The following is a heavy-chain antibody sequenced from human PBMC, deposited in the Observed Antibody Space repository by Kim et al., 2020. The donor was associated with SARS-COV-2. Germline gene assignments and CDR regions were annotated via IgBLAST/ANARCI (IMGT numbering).Heavy chain of an antibody. Sequence: GGSLRLSCAASGFTVSSNYMSWVRQAPGKGLEWVSVIYSDGSTYYADSVKGRFTISRDNSKNTLYLQMNSLRAEDTAIYYCARGSGSSPYFDYWGQGTLVTVSS. CDR3: ARGSGSSPYFDY. V-gene: IGHV3-66*01. CDR1: GFTVSSNY. D-gene: IGHD6-6*01. J-gene: IGHJ4*02. CDR2: IYSDGST.